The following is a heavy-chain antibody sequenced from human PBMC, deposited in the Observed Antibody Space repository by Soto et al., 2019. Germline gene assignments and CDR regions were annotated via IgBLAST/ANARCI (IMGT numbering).Heavy chain of an antibody. CDR1: GYTFTNYW. CDR2: IYPDDSDT. D-gene: IGHD6-6*01. CDR3: ARRAGSSSSGLYYGLDV. J-gene: IGHJ6*02. V-gene: IGHV5-51*01. Sequence: GESLKISCEASGYTFTNYWIAWVRQVPGRGLEWMGIIYPDDSDTRYSPSFQGQVTISADKSITTAYLQWGSLKASDTAMYYCARRAGSSSSGLYYGLDVWGQGTTVTVSS.